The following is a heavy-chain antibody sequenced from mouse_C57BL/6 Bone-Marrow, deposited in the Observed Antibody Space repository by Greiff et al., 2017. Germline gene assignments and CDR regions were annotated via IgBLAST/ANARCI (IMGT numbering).Heavy chain of an antibody. CDR2: INPGSGGT. CDR3: ARRSTRYYFDY. Sequence: QVQLQQSGAELVRPGTSVKVSCKASGYAFTNYLIEWVKQRPGQGLEWIGVINPGSGGTNYNEKFKGKATLTADKSSSTAYMQLSSLTSEDSAVYFCARRSTRYYFDYWGQGTTLTVSS. J-gene: IGHJ2*01. D-gene: IGHD5-1*01. V-gene: IGHV1-54*01. CDR1: GYAFTNYL.